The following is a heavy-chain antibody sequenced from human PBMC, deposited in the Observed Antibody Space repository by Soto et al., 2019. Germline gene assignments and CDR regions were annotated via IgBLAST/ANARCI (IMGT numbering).Heavy chain of an antibody. CDR3: ARAAFSGSTAVPFDS. CDR2: IYYRGST. V-gene: IGHV4-59*01. D-gene: IGHD3-10*01. J-gene: IGHJ4*02. Sequence: SETLSLTCTVSSGSISGYYWSWTRQPPGKGLEWIGYIYYRGSTNYNPSLKSRVTISVDTSKNQFSLKLSSVTAADTAVYYCARAAFSGSTAVPFDSWGQGTLVTVSS. CDR1: SGSISGYY.